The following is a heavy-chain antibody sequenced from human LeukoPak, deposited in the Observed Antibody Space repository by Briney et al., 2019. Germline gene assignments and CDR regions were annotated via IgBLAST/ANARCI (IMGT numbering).Heavy chain of an antibody. CDR3: ARGAVISARPVSYYYYYMDV. Sequence: SVKVSCKASGGTFSRYALSWVRQDPGQRLEWMGGIIPLFGIANYAQRFQGRVTITTDESTITAYMELSSLRSEDTAVYYCARGAVISARPVSYYYYYMDVWGKGTTVTVSS. V-gene: IGHV1-69*05. CDR2: IIPLFGIA. D-gene: IGHD6-6*01. J-gene: IGHJ6*03. CDR1: GGTFSRYA.